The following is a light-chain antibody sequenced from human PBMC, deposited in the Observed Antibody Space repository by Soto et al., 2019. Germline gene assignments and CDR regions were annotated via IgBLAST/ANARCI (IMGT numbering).Light chain of an antibody. V-gene: IGLV1-44*01. Sequence: QCVLTQPASTSGTPGQRVTIPCSGSGSNIGRNSVTWYQRLPGAAPKLLVYRNNHRPSGVPERFSGSKSGTSASLAISDLQSEDEADYYCATWDDSLSGVEFGGGTKVTVL. CDR1: GSNIGRNS. J-gene: IGLJ3*02. CDR3: ATWDDSLSGVE. CDR2: RNN.